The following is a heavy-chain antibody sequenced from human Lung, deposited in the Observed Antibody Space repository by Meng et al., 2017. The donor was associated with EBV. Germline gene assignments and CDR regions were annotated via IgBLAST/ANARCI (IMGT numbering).Heavy chain of an antibody. CDR1: EFHFSSYW. D-gene: IGHD1-14*01. CDR2: INEHGTIT. J-gene: IGHJ5*01. CDR3: SRDLAGSDDS. V-gene: IGHV3-74*01. Sequence: AESGGALVYPGGSLRLSWAASEFHFSSYWMHWVRQVPGEGLVWVSRINEHGTITNYADSVKGRFTISRDNARNTLYLKMNSLRAEDTALYFCSRDLAGSDDSWGQGALVTVSS.